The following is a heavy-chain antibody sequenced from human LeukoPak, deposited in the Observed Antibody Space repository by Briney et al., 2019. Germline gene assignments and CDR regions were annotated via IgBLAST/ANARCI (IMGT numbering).Heavy chain of an antibody. J-gene: IGHJ4*02. CDR3: ARGYSDYDLDY. D-gene: IGHD5-12*01. Sequence: ASVKVSCKASGYTFTRYGITWVRQAPGQGLEWMGWISAYNGNTKNAQKVRGRVTMTTDTSTSTAYMELRSLRSDDTAVYYCARGYSDYDLDYWGQGTLVTVSS. CDR2: ISAYNGNT. V-gene: IGHV1-18*01. CDR1: GYTFTRYG.